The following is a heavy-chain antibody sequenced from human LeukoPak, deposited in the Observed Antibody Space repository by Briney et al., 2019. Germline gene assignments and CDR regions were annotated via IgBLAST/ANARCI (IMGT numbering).Heavy chain of an antibody. CDR1: GYTFTGYY. V-gene: IGHV1-2*06. Sequence: ASVKVSCKASGYTFTGYYIHWARQAPGQGLEWVGRINPDSGGADFPQKFQGRVTLTRDTSITTAYMDLTKLTSDDTAVYYCVRDSGRAAANRWGQGTLVTVSS. CDR2: INPDSGGA. J-gene: IGHJ4*02. D-gene: IGHD6-13*01. CDR3: VRDSGRAAANR.